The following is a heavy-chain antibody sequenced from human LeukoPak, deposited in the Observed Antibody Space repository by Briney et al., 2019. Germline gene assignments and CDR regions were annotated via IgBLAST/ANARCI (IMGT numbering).Heavy chain of an antibody. CDR1: GYTFTSYY. J-gene: IGHJ4*02. CDR3: ARDLNTHYYDSSGYPNY. D-gene: IGHD3-22*01. V-gene: IGHV1-46*01. Sequence: ASVKVSCAASGYTFTSYYMHWVRQAPGQGLEWMGIINPSGGSTSYTQKFQGRVTMTRDTSTSTVYIELSSLRSEDTAVYYCARDLNTHYYDSSGYPNYWGQGTLVTVSS. CDR2: INPSGGST.